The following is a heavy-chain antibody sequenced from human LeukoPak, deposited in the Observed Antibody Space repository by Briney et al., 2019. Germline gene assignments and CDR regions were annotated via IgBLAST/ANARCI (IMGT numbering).Heavy chain of an antibody. J-gene: IGHJ4*02. Sequence: RPSETLSLTCTVSGGSISPLYWGWIRQAPGKGLEFIGYIYYSGSTNFNPSLKSRVNLSVDTSKSQISLKLTSVTAADTAVYYCARGGVAAKYYFDFWGQGTLVTVSS. V-gene: IGHV4-59*11. CDR1: GGSISPLY. CDR3: ARGGVAAKYYFDF. CDR2: IYYSGST. D-gene: IGHD3-10*01.